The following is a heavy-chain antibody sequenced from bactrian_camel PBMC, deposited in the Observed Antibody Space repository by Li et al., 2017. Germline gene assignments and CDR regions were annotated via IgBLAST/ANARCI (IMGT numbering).Heavy chain of an antibody. CDR1: GATQDIGC. CDR3: AADRALDDDCYVGSLYTDLAY. D-gene: IGHD3*01. J-gene: IGHJ4*01. Sequence: VQLVESGEESVQAGGSLRLSCVASGATQDIGCMGWFRQVPGLEREGIGSIDSDGITTYADSLKARFTISRDNAKSTLYLQMNNLKPEDTAMYYCAADRALDDDCYVGSLYTDLAYWGQGTQVTVS. CDR2: IDSDGIT. V-gene: IGHV3S53*01.